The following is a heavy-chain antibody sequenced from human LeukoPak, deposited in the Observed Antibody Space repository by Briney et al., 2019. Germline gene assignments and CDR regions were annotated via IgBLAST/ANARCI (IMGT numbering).Heavy chain of an antibody. J-gene: IGHJ3*02. D-gene: IGHD1-26*01. CDR2: ISYDGSNK. CDR1: GFTFSSYA. CDR3: ARVLREWELADAFDI. V-gene: IGHV3-30-3*01. Sequence: GGSLRLSCAASGFTFSSYAMHWVRQAPGKGPEWVAVISYDGSNKYYADSVKGRFTISRDNSKNTLYLQMNSLRAEDTAVYYCARVLREWELADAFDIWGQGTMVTVSS.